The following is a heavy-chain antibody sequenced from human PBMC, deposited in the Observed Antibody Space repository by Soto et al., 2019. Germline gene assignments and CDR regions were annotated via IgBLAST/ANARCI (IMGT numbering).Heavy chain of an antibody. CDR3: AFSLGSAALDY. D-gene: IGHD6-13*01. J-gene: IGHJ4*02. CDR1: GASISNDKW. V-gene: IGHV4-4*02. Sequence: QVQLQESGPGLVKPSGTLSLTCGVSGASISNDKWWSWVRQAPGKGLEWIGEVHQSGRTSYNPSLKSRVTMSVDKSKNQFSLNMDSLTAADTAVYYCAFSLGSAALDYWGRGTLVTVSS. CDR2: VHQSGRT.